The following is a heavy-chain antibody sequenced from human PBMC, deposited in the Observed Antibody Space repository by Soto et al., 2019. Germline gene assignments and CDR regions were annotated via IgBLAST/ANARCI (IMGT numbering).Heavy chain of an antibody. CDR1: GFSFGNYW. CDR3: ARDVGPVTIFGEALSGYFDF. V-gene: IGHV3-7*03. J-gene: IGHJ4*02. Sequence: EVRLVESGGGLVQPGGSLRLSCAVSGFSFGNYWMSWVRQAPGKGLEWLASIKEDGSERYYLDSVKGRFTISRDNAKDSLSLQMNSLRGEDTAFYYCARDVGPVTIFGEALSGYFDFWGQGTLVTVSS. CDR2: IKEDGSER. D-gene: IGHD3-3*01.